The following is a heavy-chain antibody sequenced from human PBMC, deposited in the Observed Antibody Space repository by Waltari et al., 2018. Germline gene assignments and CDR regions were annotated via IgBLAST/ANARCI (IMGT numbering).Heavy chain of an antibody. CDR3: ARDYPGLRRAVIRWGERGHNWFDP. Sequence: QVQLQESGPGLVKPSETLSLTCAVSGYSISSGYYWGWIRQPHGKGLEWIGSIYHSGVTYYNPSLKSRVTISVDTSKNQFSLKLSSVTAADTAVYYCARDYPGLRRAVIRWGERGHNWFDPWGQGTLVTVSS. V-gene: IGHV4-38-2*02. CDR1: GYSISSGYY. J-gene: IGHJ5*02. CDR2: IYHSGVT. D-gene: IGHD1-26*01.